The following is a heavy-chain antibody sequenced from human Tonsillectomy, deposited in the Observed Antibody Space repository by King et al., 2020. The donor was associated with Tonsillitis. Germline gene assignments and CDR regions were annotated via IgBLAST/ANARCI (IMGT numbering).Heavy chain of an antibody. J-gene: IGHJ6*02. Sequence: VQLVESGGGVVQPGRSLRLSCVGSGFTFGIYAMHWVRQAPGKGLEWVAVISYDGSNKYYGDSVKGRFTISRDNSKNTLYLQMNSLRAEDTAVYYCARERYYYGSGSKVGSYGMDVWGQGTTVTVSS. CDR3: ARERYYYGSGSKVGSYGMDV. CDR2: ISYDGSNK. D-gene: IGHD3-10*01. V-gene: IGHV3-30-3*01. CDR1: GFTFGIYA.